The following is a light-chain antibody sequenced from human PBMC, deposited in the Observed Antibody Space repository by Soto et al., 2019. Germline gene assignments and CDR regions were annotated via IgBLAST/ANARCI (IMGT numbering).Light chain of an antibody. CDR3: ETWDSNTHTV. Sequence: QLVLTQSSSASASLGSSVKLTCTLSSGHSSYIIAWHQQQPGKAPRYLMKLEGSGSYNKGSGVPDRFSGSSSGDDRYLTISTLQFEDEADYYCETWDSNTHTVFGGGTKLTVL. CDR1: SGHSSYI. V-gene: IGLV4-60*02. J-gene: IGLJ3*02. CDR2: LEGSGSY.